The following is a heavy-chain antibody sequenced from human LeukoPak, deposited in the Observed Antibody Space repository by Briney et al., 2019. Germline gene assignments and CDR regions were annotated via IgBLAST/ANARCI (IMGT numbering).Heavy chain of an antibody. V-gene: IGHV4-59*02. D-gene: IGHD5-24*01. J-gene: IGHJ4*02. CDR3: ARDGDGYNSNFDY. CDR2: IYYSGST. Sequence: YPSETLSLTCTVPGVSVSSYYWSWIRQPPGKGLEWIGYIYYSGSTNYNPSLKSRVTISVDTSKNQFSLKLSSVTAADTAVYYCARDGDGYNSNFDYWGQGTLVTVSS. CDR1: GVSVSSYY.